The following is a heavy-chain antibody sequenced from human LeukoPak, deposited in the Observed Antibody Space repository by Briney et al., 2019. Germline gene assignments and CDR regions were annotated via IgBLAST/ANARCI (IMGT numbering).Heavy chain of an antibody. CDR3: ARGRIVGATFDY. Sequence: GGSLRLSCAASGFTFSSYAMHWVRQAPGKGLEWVAVISYDGSNKYYADSVKGRFTISRDNSKNTLYLQMNSLRAEGTAVYYCARGRIVGATFDYWGQGTLVTVSS. CDR2: ISYDGSNK. J-gene: IGHJ4*02. V-gene: IGHV3-30-3*01. D-gene: IGHD1-26*01. CDR1: GFTFSSYA.